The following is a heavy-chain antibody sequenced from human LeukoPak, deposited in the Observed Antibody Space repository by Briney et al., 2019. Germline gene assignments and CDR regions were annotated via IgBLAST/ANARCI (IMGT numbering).Heavy chain of an antibody. J-gene: IGHJ6*02. D-gene: IGHD1-26*01. CDR1: GGSVSSGSYY. CDR2: IYYSGST. Sequence: PSETLSLTCTVSGGSVSSGSYYWSWIRQPPGKGLEWIGYIYYSGSTNYNPSLKSRVTISVDTSKNQFSLKLSSVTAADTAVYYCARVTRGSYYYGMDVWGQGTTVTVSS. V-gene: IGHV4-61*01. CDR3: ARVTRGSYYYGMDV.